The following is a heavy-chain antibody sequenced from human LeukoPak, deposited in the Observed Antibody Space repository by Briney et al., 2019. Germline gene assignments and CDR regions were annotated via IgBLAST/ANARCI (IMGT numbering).Heavy chain of an antibody. V-gene: IGHV3-23*01. CDR3: TRGASGYCSGGSCYGPNYYFGMDV. Sequence: GGSLRLSCAASGFTFSSYAMSWVRQAPGKGLEWVSAISGSGGSTYYADSVKGRFTISRDNSKNSLYLQMNSLRAEDTAVYYCTRGASGYCSGGSCYGPNYYFGMDVWGQGTTVTVSS. J-gene: IGHJ6*02. CDR2: ISGSGGST. CDR1: GFTFSSYA. D-gene: IGHD2-15*01.